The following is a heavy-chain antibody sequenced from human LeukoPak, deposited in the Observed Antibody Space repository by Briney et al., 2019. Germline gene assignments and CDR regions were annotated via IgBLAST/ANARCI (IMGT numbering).Heavy chain of an antibody. J-gene: IGHJ4*02. V-gene: IGHV1-18*01. CDR3: ARDAAGDYGDYVRWPQLHPFDY. CDR1: GYTFTSYG. D-gene: IGHD4-17*01. CDR2: VSAYNGNT. Sequence: ASVKVSCKASGYTFTSYGISWVRQAPGQGLEWMGWVSAYNGNTNYAQKLQGRVTMTTDTSTSTAYMELRSLRSDDTAVYYCARDAAGDYGDYVRWPQLHPFDYWGQGTLVTVSS.